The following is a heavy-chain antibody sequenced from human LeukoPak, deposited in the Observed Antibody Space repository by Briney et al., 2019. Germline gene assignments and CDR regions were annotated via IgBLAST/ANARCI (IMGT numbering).Heavy chain of an antibody. CDR1: GGSFSGYY. D-gene: IGHD5-12*01. J-gene: IGHJ3*02. Sequence: SETLSLTCAVYGGSFSGYYWSWIRQPPGKGLEWIGESNHSGSTNYNPSLKSRVTISVDTSKNQFSLKLSSVTAADTAVYYCARESDSGYDSHAFDIWGQGTMVTVSS. CDR2: SNHSGST. CDR3: ARESDSGYDSHAFDI. V-gene: IGHV4-34*01.